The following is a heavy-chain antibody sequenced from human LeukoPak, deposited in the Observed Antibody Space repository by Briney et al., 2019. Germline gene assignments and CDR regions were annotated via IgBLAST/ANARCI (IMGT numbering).Heavy chain of an antibody. V-gene: IGHV1-18*01. Sequence: GASVKVSCKASGYTFSSYSISCVRQAPGQGLEWMGWISAYNGNTIYAQKVKGRVTMTTDTSTSTAYMELRSLKSDDTAVYYCARASYCSDGSCYSDYWGQGTLVTVSS. D-gene: IGHD2-15*01. CDR3: ARASYCSDGSCYSDY. CDR1: GYTFSSYS. J-gene: IGHJ4*02. CDR2: ISAYNGNT.